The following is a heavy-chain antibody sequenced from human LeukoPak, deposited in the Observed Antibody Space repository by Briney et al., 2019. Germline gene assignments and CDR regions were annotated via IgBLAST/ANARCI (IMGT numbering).Heavy chain of an antibody. CDR3: AKHDSSSYF. D-gene: IGHD3-22*01. Sequence: PGGSLRLSCAASGLTLNHYGIHWVRQAPGKGLEWVAFMRSDGSDKYYADSVKGRFTISRDNSKNTLYLQMNSLRAEDTAVYYCAKHDSSSYFWGQGALVTVSS. CDR2: MRSDGSDK. V-gene: IGHV3-30*02. J-gene: IGHJ4*02. CDR1: GLTLNHYG.